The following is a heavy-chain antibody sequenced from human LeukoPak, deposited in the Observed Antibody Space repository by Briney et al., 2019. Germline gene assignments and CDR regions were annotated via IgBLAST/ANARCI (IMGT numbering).Heavy chain of an antibody. V-gene: IGHV4-34*01. D-gene: IGHD3-22*01. Sequence: PSETLSLTCAVYGGSFSGYYWSWIRQPPGKGLEWIGEINHSGSTNYNPSLKSRVTISVDTSKNQFSLKLSSVTAADTAVYYCARQTEYYDSSGYSNWFDPWGQGTLVTVSS. CDR3: ARQTEYYDSSGYSNWFDP. CDR2: INHSGST. J-gene: IGHJ5*02. CDR1: GGSFSGYY.